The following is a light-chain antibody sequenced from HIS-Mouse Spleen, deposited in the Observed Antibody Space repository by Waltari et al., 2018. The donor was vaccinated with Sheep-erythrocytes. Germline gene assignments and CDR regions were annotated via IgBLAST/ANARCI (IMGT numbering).Light chain of an antibody. V-gene: IGLV2-14*03. J-gene: IGLJ2*01. CDR2: DVS. Sequence: QSALTQPASVSGSPGQSITISCTGTSSDVGGYNYVSWYQQHPGKAPKRSIYDVSKRPSVVSNRFSGSKSGNTASLTISVLQAEDEADYYCSSYTSSSTLVVFGGGTKLTVL. CDR3: SSYTSSSTLVV. CDR1: SSDVGGYNY.